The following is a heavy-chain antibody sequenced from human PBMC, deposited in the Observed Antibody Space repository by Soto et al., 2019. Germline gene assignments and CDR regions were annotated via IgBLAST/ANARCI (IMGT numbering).Heavy chain of an antibody. CDR1: GGSISSYY. Sequence: PSETLSLTCTVSGGSISSYYWSWIQQPPGKGLEWIGYIYYSGSTNYNPSLKSRVTISVDTSKNQFSLRLSSVTAADTAVYFCARATPAGAADFWGQGTLVTVSS. J-gene: IGHJ4*02. CDR2: IYYSGST. CDR3: ARATPAGAADF. D-gene: IGHD2-2*01. V-gene: IGHV4-59*12.